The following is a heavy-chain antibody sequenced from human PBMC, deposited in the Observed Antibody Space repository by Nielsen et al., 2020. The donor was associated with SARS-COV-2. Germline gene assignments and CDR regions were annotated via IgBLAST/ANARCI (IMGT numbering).Heavy chain of an antibody. CDR2: INQDGSEK. Sequence: GESLKISCAASGFTFGSFWVTWVRQAPGKGLEWVANINQDGSEKHHVDSVKGRFTISRDNAKNSLYLQMNSLRAEDTAVYYCAKRSGYTSGWYGDYWGQGTLVTVSS. CDR3: AKRSGYTSGWYGDY. D-gene: IGHD6-19*01. J-gene: IGHJ4*02. CDR1: GFTFGSFW. V-gene: IGHV3-7*03.